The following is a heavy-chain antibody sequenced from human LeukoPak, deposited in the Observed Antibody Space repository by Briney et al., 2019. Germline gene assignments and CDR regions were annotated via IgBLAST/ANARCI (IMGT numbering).Heavy chain of an antibody. CDR3: ARGRLIVVVPAARPLGYYYGMDV. Sequence: SETLSLTCAVYGGSFSGYYWSWIRQPPGKGLEWIGEVNHSGSTNYNPSLKSRVTISVDTSKNQFSLKLSSVTAADTAVYYCARGRLIVVVPAARPLGYYYGMDVWGQGTTVTVSS. D-gene: IGHD2-2*01. CDR1: GGSFSGYY. CDR2: VNHSGST. V-gene: IGHV4-34*01. J-gene: IGHJ6*02.